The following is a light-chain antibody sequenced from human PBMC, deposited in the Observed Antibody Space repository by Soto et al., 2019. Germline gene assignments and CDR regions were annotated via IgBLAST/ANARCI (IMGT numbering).Light chain of an antibody. CDR1: QSVSSSY. CDR3: QQYDSSPRT. Sequence: ESVLTQSPGTLSLSPEERATLSCRASQSVSSSYLAWYQQKPGQAPRLLMYGASSRATGIPDRFSGSGSGTDFTLTISRLEPEDFAVYYCQQYDSSPRTFGQGTKV. V-gene: IGKV3-20*01. J-gene: IGKJ1*01. CDR2: GAS.